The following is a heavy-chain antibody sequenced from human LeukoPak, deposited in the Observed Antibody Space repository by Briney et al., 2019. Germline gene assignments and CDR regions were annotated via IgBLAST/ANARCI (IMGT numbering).Heavy chain of an antibody. CDR2: ISWNSGSI. CDR3: AKGVWNYETDAFDI. V-gene: IGHV3-9*01. J-gene: IGHJ3*02. D-gene: IGHD1-7*01. CDR1: GFTFDDYA. Sequence: GGSLRLSCAAPGFTFDDYAMHWVRQAPGKGLEWVSGISWNSGSIGYADSVKGRFTISRDNAKNSLYLQMNSLRAEDTALYYCAKGVWNYETDAFDIWGQGTMVTVSS.